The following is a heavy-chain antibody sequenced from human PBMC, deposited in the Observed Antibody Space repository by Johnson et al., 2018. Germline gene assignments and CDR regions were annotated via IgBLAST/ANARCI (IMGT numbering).Heavy chain of an antibody. Sequence: VQLVQSGGGLVQPGGSLRLSCAASGFTFRSYTMHWVRQAPGKGLEYVSAITGNGGSTFYANSVKGRFTISRDNSKNTLYLQMGSLRPEDMAVYYCAREDSRNYYFDCWGQGTLVTGSS. D-gene: IGHD3-22*01. V-gene: IGHV3-64*01. J-gene: IGHJ4*02. CDR1: GFTFRSYT. CDR3: AREDSRNYYFDC. CDR2: ITGNGGST.